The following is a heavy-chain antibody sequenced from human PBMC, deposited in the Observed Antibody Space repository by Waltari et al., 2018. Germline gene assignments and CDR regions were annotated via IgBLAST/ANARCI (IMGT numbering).Heavy chain of an antibody. CDR2: INHSGST. CDR1: GGSFSGYY. J-gene: IGHJ3*02. CDR3: ARTLIVVVPAAFLSDAFDI. V-gene: IGHV4-34*01. D-gene: IGHD2-2*01. Sequence: QVQLQQWGAGLLKPSATLSLTCAVYGGSFSGYYWSWIRQPPGKGLEWIREINHSGSTNYNPSLKSRVTISVDTSKNQFSLKLSSVTAADTAVYYCARTLIVVVPAAFLSDAFDIWGQGTMVTVSS.